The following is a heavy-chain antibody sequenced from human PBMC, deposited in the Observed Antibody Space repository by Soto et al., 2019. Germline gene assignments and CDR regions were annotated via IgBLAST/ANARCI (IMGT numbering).Heavy chain of an antibody. V-gene: IGHV4-34*01. CDR2: INHRGST. J-gene: IGHJ5*02. D-gene: IGHD4-17*01. CDR3: ARVGMTTVTTPLNWFDP. CDR1: GGSFSGYY. Sequence: QVQLQQWGAGLLKPSETLSLTCAVYGGSFSGYYWSWIRQPPGKGLEWIGEINHRGSTNYNPSPKRRVTISVDTSKNQFSLKLSSVTAADTAVYYCARVGMTTVTTPLNWFDPWGQGTLVTVSS.